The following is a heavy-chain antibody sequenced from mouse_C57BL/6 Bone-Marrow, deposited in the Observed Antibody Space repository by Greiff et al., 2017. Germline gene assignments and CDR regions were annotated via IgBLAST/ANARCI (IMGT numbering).Heavy chain of an antibody. D-gene: IGHD1-1*01. Sequence: QVQLKESGPGLVAPSQSLSITCTVSGFSLTSYGVHWVRQPPGKGLEWLVVLWSYGSTTYTSALNSRLSSIKDKSKSQVFIKRNSLQTDDTARYYCARHKVTTVVARSYSMDYWGQGTSVTVSS. J-gene: IGHJ4*01. CDR3: ARHKVTTVVARSYSMDY. CDR1: GFSLTSYG. CDR2: LWSYGST. V-gene: IGHV2-6-1*01.